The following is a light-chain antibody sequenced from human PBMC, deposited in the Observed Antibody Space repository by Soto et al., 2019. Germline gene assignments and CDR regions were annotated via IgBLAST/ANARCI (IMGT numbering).Light chain of an antibody. J-gene: IGKJ4*01. CDR2: GAS. Sequence: DIVLTQSPGTLSFSPWERATLSCRASQSVSSSYLAWYQQKPGQAPRLLIYGASNRATGIPDRFSGSGSGTDFTLTISRLEPEDFAVYYCQQYDNSPLTFGGGTKVDIK. CDR3: QQYDNSPLT. V-gene: IGKV3-20*01. CDR1: QSVSSSY.